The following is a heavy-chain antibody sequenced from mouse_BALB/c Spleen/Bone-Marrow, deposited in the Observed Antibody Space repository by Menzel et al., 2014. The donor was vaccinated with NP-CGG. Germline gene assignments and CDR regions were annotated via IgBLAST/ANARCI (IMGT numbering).Heavy chain of an antibody. CDR3: ARGGFLLRSLALDY. CDR2: INPSTGFT. D-gene: IGHD1-1*01. CDR1: GYTFXTYT. J-gene: IGHJ4*01. Sequence: QVQLQQSGAELARPGASVKMSCKASGYTFXTYTMHWVQQRPGQGLEWVGYINPSTGFTNYNQIFKDKATLAADKSSSTAYMQLSSLTSEDSAVYYCARGGFLLRSLALDYWGQGTSVTVSS. V-gene: IGHV1-4*01.